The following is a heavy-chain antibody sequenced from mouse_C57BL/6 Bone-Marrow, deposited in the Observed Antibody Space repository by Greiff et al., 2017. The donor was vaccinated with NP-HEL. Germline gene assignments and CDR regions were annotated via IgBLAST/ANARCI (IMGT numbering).Heavy chain of an antibody. Sequence: VQLQQSGAELARPGASVKLSCKASGYTFTSYGISWVKQRTGQGLEWIGEIYPRSGNTYYNEKFKGKATLTADKSSSTAYMELRSLTSEDSAVYFCARPAQAVLYYYAMDYWGQGTSVTVSS. V-gene: IGHV1-81*01. CDR3: ARPAQAVLYYYAMDY. J-gene: IGHJ4*01. D-gene: IGHD3-2*02. CDR1: GYTFTSYG. CDR2: IYPRSGNT.